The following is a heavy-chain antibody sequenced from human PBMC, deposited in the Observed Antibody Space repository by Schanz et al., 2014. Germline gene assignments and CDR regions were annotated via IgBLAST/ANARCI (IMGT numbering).Heavy chain of an antibody. Sequence: QVLQVQSGSELKKPGTSVKVSCKASGYTFNNYTYVMIWVRQAPGQGLEWMGWISAYTNNTNYTQKFQGRVTMTIDPYTSTAYMELRSLRSDDTAVFYCARGGYSSGWYDRDIAHFDYWGQGTLVTVSS. J-gene: IGHJ4*02. CDR3: ARGGYSSGWYDRDIAHFDY. CDR1: GYTFNNYTYV. CDR2: ISAYTNNT. V-gene: IGHV1-18*01. D-gene: IGHD6-19*01.